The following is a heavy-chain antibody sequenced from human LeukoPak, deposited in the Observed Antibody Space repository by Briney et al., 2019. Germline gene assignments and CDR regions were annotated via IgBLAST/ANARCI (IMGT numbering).Heavy chain of an antibody. CDR2: ISGSDDFT. Sequence: GGSLRLSCAASGFTFDNYAMSWVRQAPGKGLEWVSTISGSDDFTYYADSVKGRFTISRDNSRNTLSLQISSLRAEDTALYYCTRGVYCSGGSCSLDYWGQGTLVTVSS. D-gene: IGHD2-15*01. CDR1: GFTFDNYA. V-gene: IGHV3-23*01. CDR3: TRGVYCSGGSCSLDY. J-gene: IGHJ4*02.